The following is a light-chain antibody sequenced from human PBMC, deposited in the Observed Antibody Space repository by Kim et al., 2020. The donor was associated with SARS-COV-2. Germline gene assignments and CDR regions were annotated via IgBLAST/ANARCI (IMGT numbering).Light chain of an antibody. CDR2: QDI. Sequence: SYELTQPPSVSVSPGQTASITCSGDKLGDKYACWYQQKPGQSRVLVIYQDIRRPSGIPERFSGSNSGNTATLTISGTQAMDEADYYCQAWDSSTWVFGGG. CDR3: QAWDSSTWV. V-gene: IGLV3-1*01. CDR1: KLGDKY. J-gene: IGLJ3*02.